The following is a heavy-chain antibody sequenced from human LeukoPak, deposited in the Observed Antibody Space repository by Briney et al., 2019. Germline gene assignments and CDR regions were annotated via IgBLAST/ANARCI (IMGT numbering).Heavy chain of an antibody. CDR3: ARDSLDDPLNWFDS. V-gene: IGHV1-18*01. CDR2: ISPYNSKT. Sequence: GASVKVSCKASGYTFTKYGINWVRQAPGQGLEWMGWISPYNSKTIYAENLQGRLSMTTDTSTSTAYMEMRSLRSDDTAVYYCARDSLDDPLNWFDSWGQGTLLTVSS. J-gene: IGHJ5*01. D-gene: IGHD3-3*01. CDR1: GYTFTKYG.